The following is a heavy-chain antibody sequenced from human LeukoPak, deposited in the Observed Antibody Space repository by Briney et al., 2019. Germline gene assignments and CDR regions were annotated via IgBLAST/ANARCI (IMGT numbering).Heavy chain of an antibody. CDR1: GFRFNDYW. V-gene: IGHV3-7*01. D-gene: IGHD1-26*01. Sequence: QPGGSLRLSCATSGFRFNDYWMSWLRQAPGKGLEWVANIKQDGSEKYYVDSVRGRFTISRDNARNSLSLQMNSLRAEDTAVYYCARGRVGASVYWGQGTLVTVSS. J-gene: IGHJ4*02. CDR2: IKQDGSEK. CDR3: ARGRVGASVY.